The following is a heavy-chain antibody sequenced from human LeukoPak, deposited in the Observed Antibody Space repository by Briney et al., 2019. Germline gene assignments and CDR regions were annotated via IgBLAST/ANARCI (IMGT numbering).Heavy chain of an antibody. CDR3: ARAPSDYGGFDY. J-gene: IGHJ4*02. D-gene: IGHD4-17*01. Sequence: TSETLSLTCTVSGGSISSGGYYWSWIRQHPGKGLEWIGYIYYSGSTYYNPSLKSRVTISVDTSKNQFSLKLSSVAAADTAVYYCARAPSDYGGFDYWGQGTLVTVSS. V-gene: IGHV4-31*03. CDR2: IYYSGST. CDR1: GGSISSGGYY.